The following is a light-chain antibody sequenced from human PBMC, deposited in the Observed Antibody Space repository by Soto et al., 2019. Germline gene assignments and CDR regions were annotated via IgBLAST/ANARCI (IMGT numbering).Light chain of an antibody. V-gene: IGKV3-20*01. CDR3: QLLT. CDR2: GAS. CDR1: QRISSGF. Sequence: EVVLTQSPGTLSLSPGERATLSCRASQRISSGFLAWYQQKFGQAPRLLIYGASSRATGIPDRFSASGSGTDFTLNISRLEPEDSAVYYCQLLTFGGGTKVEIK. J-gene: IGKJ4*01.